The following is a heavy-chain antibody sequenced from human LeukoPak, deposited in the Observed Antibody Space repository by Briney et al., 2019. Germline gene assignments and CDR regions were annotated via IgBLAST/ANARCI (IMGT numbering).Heavy chain of an antibody. CDR3: ARVGDSATYFDY. CDR2: VFTSGNN. Sequence: PSETLSLTCTVSGGSISSYYRSWIRQPAGKGLEWIRRVFTSGNNNYNPSLKSRVIMSGDRSKNQFSLKLSSVTAADTAVYYCARVGDSATYFDYWGQGTLVTVSS. V-gene: IGHV4-4*07. D-gene: IGHD2-21*02. J-gene: IGHJ4*02. CDR1: GGSISSYY.